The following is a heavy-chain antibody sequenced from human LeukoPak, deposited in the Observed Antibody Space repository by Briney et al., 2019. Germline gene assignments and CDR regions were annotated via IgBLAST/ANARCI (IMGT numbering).Heavy chain of an antibody. Sequence: GSLRLSCAASGFTFSSYSMNWVRQAPGKGLEWISYIISTANAIYYADSVKGRFTISRDNAKNSAYLQMNSLRAEDTAVYYCARDSSWSFDYWGQGTLVTVSS. D-gene: IGHD3-10*01. CDR1: GFTFSSYS. CDR2: IISTANAI. CDR3: ARDSSWSFDY. V-gene: IGHV3-48*01. J-gene: IGHJ4*02.